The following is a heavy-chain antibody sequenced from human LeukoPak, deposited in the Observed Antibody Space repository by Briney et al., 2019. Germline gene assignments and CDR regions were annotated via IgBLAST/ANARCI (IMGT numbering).Heavy chain of an antibody. CDR1: GFTVSSNY. Sequence: GGSLRLSCAASGFTVSSNYMSWVRQAPGKGLEWVSVIYSGGSTYYANSVKGGFTISRDNSKNTLYLQMNSLRAEDTAVYYCAREDSSGWYYFDYWGQGTLVTVSS. J-gene: IGHJ4*02. D-gene: IGHD6-19*01. V-gene: IGHV3-66*01. CDR2: IYSGGST. CDR3: AREDSSGWYYFDY.